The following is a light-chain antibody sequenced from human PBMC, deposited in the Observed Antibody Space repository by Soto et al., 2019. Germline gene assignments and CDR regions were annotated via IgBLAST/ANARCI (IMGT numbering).Light chain of an antibody. CDR2: EGS. CDR1: SSYGGSYNL. CDR3: CSYAGSSTL. V-gene: IGLV2-23*01. J-gene: IGLJ2*01. Sequence: QSALTQPASVSGSPGQSITISCTGTSSYGGSYNLVSWYQQRPGKGPKLIIYEGSKRPSGVSYRFSGTNSGNTASLTISGLQAEDEADYYCCSYAGSSTLFGGGTKVTVL.